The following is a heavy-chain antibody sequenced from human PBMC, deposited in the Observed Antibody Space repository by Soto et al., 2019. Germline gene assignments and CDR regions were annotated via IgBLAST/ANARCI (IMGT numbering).Heavy chain of an antibody. D-gene: IGHD3-10*01. Sequence: QVQLQQWGAGLLKPSETLSLTCAVFGGSFSDYSWSWIRLPPGKGLEWIGEINHSGSTNYNPSLKSRVTILGDTSKSQFSLKLSSVTAADTAVYYCARLQRTFGSYYHYYYMDVWGRGTTVTVSS. V-gene: IGHV4-34*01. CDR2: INHSGST. J-gene: IGHJ6*03. CDR3: ARLQRTFGSYYHYYYMDV. CDR1: GGSFSDYS.